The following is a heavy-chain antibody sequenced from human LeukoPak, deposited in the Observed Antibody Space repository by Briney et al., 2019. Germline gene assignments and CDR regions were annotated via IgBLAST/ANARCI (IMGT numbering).Heavy chain of an antibody. D-gene: IGHD3-10*01. CDR1: GFTFSSYG. J-gene: IGHJ4*02. V-gene: IGHV3-30*04. CDR3: ARELTALLWFGELRY. Sequence: GRSLRLSCAASGFTFSSYGMHWVRQAPGKGLEWVAVMSYDGDNKFYAASVKGRFTISRDNSKHALYLQMHSLRPEDTAVYYCARELTALLWFGELRYWGQGTLVTVSS. CDR2: MSYDGDNK.